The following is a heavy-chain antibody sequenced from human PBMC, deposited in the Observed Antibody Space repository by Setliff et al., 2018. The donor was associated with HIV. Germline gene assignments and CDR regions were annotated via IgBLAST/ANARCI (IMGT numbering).Heavy chain of an antibody. Sequence: ASVKVSCKPSGYTFSSSHDLHWVRQVPGQGLDWMGWIGGYNGNTNYAQKVQGRVTMTTNTSTSTAYMEIKSLTSDDTAVYYCARGYCGGGICYSPNWLDPWGQGTLVTVSS. CDR2: IGGYNGNT. V-gene: IGHV1-18*01. CDR3: ARGYCGGGICYSPNWLDP. CDR1: GYTFSSSHD. J-gene: IGHJ5*02. D-gene: IGHD2-15*01.